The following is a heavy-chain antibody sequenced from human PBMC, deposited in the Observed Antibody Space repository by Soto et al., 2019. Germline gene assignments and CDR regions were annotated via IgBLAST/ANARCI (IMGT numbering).Heavy chain of an antibody. V-gene: IGHV4-59*12. CDR2: IYYSGGT. CDR1: GDSISSDY. J-gene: IGHJ4*02. Sequence: SETLSLTCTVSGDSISSDYWSWIRQPPGKGLEWIGYIYYSGGTNYNPSLKSRVTISIDRSKKQVSLKLSSVTAADTAVYYCARDLSYSSGHWGQGTLVTVS. D-gene: IGHD3-10*01. CDR3: ARDLSYSSGH.